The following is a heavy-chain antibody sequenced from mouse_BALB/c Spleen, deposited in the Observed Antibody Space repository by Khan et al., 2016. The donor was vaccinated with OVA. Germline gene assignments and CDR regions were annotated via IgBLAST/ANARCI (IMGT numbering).Heavy chain of an antibody. CDR2: ISSGGSYT. CDR3: TRLAYYYNSEGFAY. J-gene: IGHJ3*01. Sequence: EVMLVESGGDLVQPGWSLKLSCAASGFTFSTFGMSWVRQTPDKRLEWVATISSGGSYTYYPDNVKGRFIISRDNAKNTLDLQMSSLKSEDTAMYYCTRLAYYYNSEGFAYWGQGTLVTVSA. V-gene: IGHV5-6*01. D-gene: IGHD1-1*01. CDR1: GFTFSTFG.